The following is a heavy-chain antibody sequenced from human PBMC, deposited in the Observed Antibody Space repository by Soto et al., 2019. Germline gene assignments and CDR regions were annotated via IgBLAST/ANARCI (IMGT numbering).Heavy chain of an antibody. D-gene: IGHD2-15*01. J-gene: IGHJ6*02. CDR1: GLISRNYA. V-gene: IGHV3-30-3*01. CDR3: VRGDREDIAVVVGARPGDYGMDV. Sequence: QVQLVASGGGLVQPGRSLRLSCAAAGLISRNYAIHWVLQAPGSGLDWVSAISPCGSRTVSVDSVNGRFTVTRDNSKNTVYLQMNTLRVEDTAVYFCVRGDREDIAVVVGARPGDYGMDVWGHGTTVTVSS. CDR2: ISPCGSRT.